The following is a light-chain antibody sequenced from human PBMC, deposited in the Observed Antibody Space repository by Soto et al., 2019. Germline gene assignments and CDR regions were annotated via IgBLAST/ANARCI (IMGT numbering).Light chain of an antibody. CDR3: SSYASNGAGL. CDR2: DVS. J-gene: IGLJ2*01. CDR1: SSDVGGYEY. V-gene: IGLV2-14*03. Sequence: QSALTQPASVSGSPGQSITISCTGTSSDVGGYEYVSWYQHHPGKAPKLMIYDVSNRPSGVSDRFSGSKSGNTASLTISGLQVEDEADYYCSSYASNGAGLFGGGTQLTVL.